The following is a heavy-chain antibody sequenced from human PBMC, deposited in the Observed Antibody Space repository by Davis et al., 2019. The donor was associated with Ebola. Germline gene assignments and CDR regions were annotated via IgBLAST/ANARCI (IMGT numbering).Heavy chain of an antibody. CDR3: AKVRDDY. CDR2: ISGSGGTT. V-gene: IGHV3-23*01. J-gene: IGHJ4*02. Sequence: GGSLRLSCVASGFTLNNAWMSWVRQAPGKGLEWVSVISGSGGTTYYADSVKGRFTISRDNAKNTLSLQMNSLRAEDTAVYYCAKVRDDYWGQGTLVTVSS. CDR1: GFTLNNAW.